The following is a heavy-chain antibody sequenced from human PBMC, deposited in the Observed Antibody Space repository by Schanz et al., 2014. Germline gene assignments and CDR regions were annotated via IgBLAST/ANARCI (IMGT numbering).Heavy chain of an antibody. D-gene: IGHD3-16*01. V-gene: IGHV3-72*01. CDR3: ARAAYSHGLDV. Sequence: VQLVESGGGVVQPGGSLRLSCAASGFTFSFSGMQWVRQAPGKGLEWVARIKNTFNSYTTEYAASVKGRFSISRDDSKSSLYLQMNSLKTEDTAVYFCARAAYSHGLDVWGRGTTVTVSS. J-gene: IGHJ6*02. CDR1: GFTFSFSG. CDR2: IKNTFNSYTT.